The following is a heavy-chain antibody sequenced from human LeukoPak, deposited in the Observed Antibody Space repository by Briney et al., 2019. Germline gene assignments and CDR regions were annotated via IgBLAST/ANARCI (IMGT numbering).Heavy chain of an antibody. D-gene: IGHD2-8*01. V-gene: IGHV1-18*01. CDR3: ARGYSCTNGVCGGPNWFDS. Sequence: ASVKVSCKPAGYTFNTYAINWVRQAPGQGLEWMGWINTYNGNTKYAQKLQGRVTMTTDTSTTTAYMELRSLRSDDTAVYYCARGYSCTNGVCGGPNWFDSWGQGTLVTVSS. CDR2: INTYNGNT. CDR1: GYTFNTYA. J-gene: IGHJ5*01.